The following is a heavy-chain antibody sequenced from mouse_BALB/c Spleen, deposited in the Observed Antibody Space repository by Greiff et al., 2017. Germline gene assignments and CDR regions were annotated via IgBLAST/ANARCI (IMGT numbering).Heavy chain of an antibody. D-gene: IGHD1-1*01. CDR3: ARRVEGFAY. V-gene: IGHV14-4*02. CDR1: GFNIKDYY. CDR2: IDPENGDT. J-gene: IGHJ3*01. Sequence: VQLKQSGAELVRSGASVKLSCTASGFNIKDYYMHWVKQRPEQGLEWIGWIDPENGDTEYAPKFQGKATMTADTSSNTAYLQLSSLTSEDTAVYYCARRVEGFAYWGQGTLVTVSA.